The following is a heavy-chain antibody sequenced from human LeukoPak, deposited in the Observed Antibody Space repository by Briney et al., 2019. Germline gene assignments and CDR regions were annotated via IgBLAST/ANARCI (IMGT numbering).Heavy chain of an antibody. Sequence: GASVKVSCKTSGYTFTEYYVHWVRQAPGQGLEWMGWINPNRDDTHYAQKFQGRVTMTRDTSTSTAYMELSSLRSDDTAMYYCARRKAAAAGRDAFDIWGRGTLVTVSS. V-gene: IGHV1-2*02. CDR2: INPNRDDT. CDR1: GYTFTEYY. D-gene: IGHD6-13*01. J-gene: IGHJ3*02. CDR3: ARRKAAAAGRDAFDI.